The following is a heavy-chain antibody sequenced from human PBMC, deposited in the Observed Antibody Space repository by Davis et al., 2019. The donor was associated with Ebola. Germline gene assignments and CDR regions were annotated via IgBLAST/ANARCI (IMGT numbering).Heavy chain of an antibody. Sequence: PGGSLRLSCAASGFTVSSNYMSWVRQAPGKGLEWVSVIYSGGSTYYADSVKGRFTISRDNSKNTAYLQMNSLKTEDTAVYYCTTSGYIDYWGQGTLVTVSS. J-gene: IGHJ4*02. D-gene: IGHD3-3*01. CDR2: IYSGGST. CDR3: TTSGYIDY. CDR1: GFTVSSNY. V-gene: IGHV3-66*01.